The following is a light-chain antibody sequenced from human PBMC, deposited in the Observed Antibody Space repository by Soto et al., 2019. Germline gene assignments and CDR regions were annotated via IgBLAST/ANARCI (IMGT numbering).Light chain of an antibody. CDR3: SSYTSISASVI. Sequence: QSVLTQPASVSGSPGQSITISCTGSISDVASYNSVSWYQQHPGEVPKLVIYDVIHRPSGISDRFSGSKSGNTASLTISGLQAEDEAHYYCSSYTSISASVIFGGGTKVTVL. CDR1: ISDVASYNS. CDR2: DVI. J-gene: IGLJ2*01. V-gene: IGLV2-14*01.